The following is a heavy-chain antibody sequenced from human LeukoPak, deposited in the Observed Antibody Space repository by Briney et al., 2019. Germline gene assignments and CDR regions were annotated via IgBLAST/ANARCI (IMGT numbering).Heavy chain of an antibody. CDR2: IYYSGST. V-gene: IGHV4-59*01. D-gene: IGHD5-12*01. Sequence: SETLSLTCTVSGGSISSYYWSWIRQPPGKGLEWIGYIYYSGSTNYNPSLKSRVTISVDTSKNQFPLKLSSVTAADTAVYYCARDGYSGNDGLWGQGTLVTVSS. J-gene: IGHJ4*02. CDR1: GGSISSYY. CDR3: ARDGYSGNDGL.